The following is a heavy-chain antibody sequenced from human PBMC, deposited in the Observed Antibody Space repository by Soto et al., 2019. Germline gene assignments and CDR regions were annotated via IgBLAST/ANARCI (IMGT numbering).Heavy chain of an antibody. D-gene: IGHD6-19*01. CDR1: GGSISSSTYY. CDR3: TREFSSGSYGLDY. CDR2: IFYRGST. Sequence: SETLSLTCTVSGGSISSSTYYWGWVRQPPGKGLEWIGIIFYRGSTYYNPSLKSRVTISVDTSNNQFSLKLSSVTAADTAVYYCTREFSSGSYGLDYWGQGTLVTVSS. J-gene: IGHJ4*02. V-gene: IGHV4-39*01.